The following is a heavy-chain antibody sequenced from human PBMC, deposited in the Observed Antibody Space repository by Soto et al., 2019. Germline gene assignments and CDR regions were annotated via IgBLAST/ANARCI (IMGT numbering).Heavy chain of an antibody. CDR2: IWYDGNKK. D-gene: IGHD3-22*01. Sequence: PGGSLRLSCAASGFTFSSNGIHWARQAPGKGLEWVAVIWYDGNKKYYGDSVRGRFTISRDNSKNTLYLEMNSLRAEDTAVYYCVVDTSGLLDYWGQGTQVTVSS. V-gene: IGHV3-33*03. CDR1: GFTFSSNG. J-gene: IGHJ4*02. CDR3: VVDTSGLLDY.